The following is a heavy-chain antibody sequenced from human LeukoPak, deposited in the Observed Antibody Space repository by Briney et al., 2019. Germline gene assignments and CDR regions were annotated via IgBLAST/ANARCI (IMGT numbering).Heavy chain of an antibody. D-gene: IGHD3-22*01. CDR3: ARRDSSGYYHSPDAFDI. CDR2: FFPGDSDT. CDR1: GYSFTSYW. Sequence: GESLKISCKGSGYSFTSYWIGWVRQMPGKGLEWMGIFFPGDSDTRYSPSFQGQVTISADKSISTAYLQWNNLKASDTAMYYCARRDSSGYYHSPDAFDIWGQGTMVTVSS. J-gene: IGHJ3*02. V-gene: IGHV5-51*01.